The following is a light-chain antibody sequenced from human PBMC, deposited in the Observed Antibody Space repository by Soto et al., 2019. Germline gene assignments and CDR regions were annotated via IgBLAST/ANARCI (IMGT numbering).Light chain of an antibody. CDR1: QDIRNE. J-gene: IGKJ1*01. V-gene: IGKV1-6*02. CDR2: AAS. CDR3: LQDYNYPRT. Sequence: AIQMTQSPSSLSAAVGDRVTITCRASQDIRNELGWYQQKPGKAPNLLIYAASSLHTGVPSRFSVSGSGSYFTLTISGLQPDDFATYYCLQDYNYPRTFGRGTKVEV.